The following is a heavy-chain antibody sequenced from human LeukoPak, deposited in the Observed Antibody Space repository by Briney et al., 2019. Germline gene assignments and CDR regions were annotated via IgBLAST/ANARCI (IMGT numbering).Heavy chain of an antibody. V-gene: IGHV1-2*02. CDR1: GYTFIDYY. CDR2: INPNSGGT. J-gene: IGHJ4*02. Sequence: GASAKVSCKASGYTFIDYYIHWVRQAPGRGLEWMGWINPNSGGTKYAQKFQGRVTMTRDTSINTAYIDLSSLRSDDTAVYYCARDLSWTTVTFDYWGQGTLVTVSS. D-gene: IGHD4-17*01. CDR3: ARDLSWTTVTFDY.